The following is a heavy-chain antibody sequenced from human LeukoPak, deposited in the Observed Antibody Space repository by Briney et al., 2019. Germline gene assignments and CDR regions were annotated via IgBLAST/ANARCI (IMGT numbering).Heavy chain of an antibody. J-gene: IGHJ6*02. D-gene: IGHD2-8*01. Sequence: GGSPGLSCAASGFTFSSYAMHWVRQAPGKGLEWVAVISYDGSNKYDADSVKGRFTISRDNSKNTLDLQMNSLRAEDTAVYYCARAFTNPRAPAILPYDMDVWGQGTTVTVSS. CDR1: GFTFSSYA. CDR3: ARAFTNPRAPAILPYDMDV. CDR2: ISYDGSNK. V-gene: IGHV3-30-3*01.